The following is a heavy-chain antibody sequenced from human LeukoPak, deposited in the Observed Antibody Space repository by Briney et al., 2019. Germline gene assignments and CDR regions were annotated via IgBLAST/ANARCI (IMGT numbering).Heavy chain of an antibody. J-gene: IGHJ4*02. CDR3: TRHTDIYASPDY. CDR1: GYSFTNYW. CDR2: VFPGDSGT. D-gene: IGHD3-10*01. V-gene: IGHV5-51*01. Sequence: GESLKISCKGSGYSFTNYWIGWVRQMPGKGLEWMGIVFPGDSGTRYSPSFQGQVTISADKSISTAYLQWSSLKASDTAMFYCTRHTDIYASPDYWGQGTLLTVSS.